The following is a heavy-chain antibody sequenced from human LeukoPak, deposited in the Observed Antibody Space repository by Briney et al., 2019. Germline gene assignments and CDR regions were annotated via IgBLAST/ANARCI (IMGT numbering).Heavy chain of an antibody. V-gene: IGHV5-51*01. CDR2: IYPGDSDT. Sequence: GESLKISCKGSGYSFTNYWIGWVRQMPGKGLEWMGIIYPGDSDTRYSPSFQGQVTISADKSISTAYLQWSSLKASDTAMYYCARSGGSDEGPDYFDYWGQGTLVTVSS. J-gene: IGHJ4*02. D-gene: IGHD2-15*01. CDR1: GYSFTNYW. CDR3: ARSGGSDEGPDYFDY.